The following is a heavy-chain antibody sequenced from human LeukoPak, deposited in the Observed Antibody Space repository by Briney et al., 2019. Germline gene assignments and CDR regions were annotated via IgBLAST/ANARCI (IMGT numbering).Heavy chain of an antibody. CDR2: INHSGST. J-gene: IGHJ5*02. CDR1: GGSFSGYY. D-gene: IGHD4-17*01. Sequence: PSETLSLTCAVYGGSFSGYYWSWIRQPPGKGLEWIGEINHSGSTNYNPSLKSRVTISVDTSKNQFSLKLSSVTAADTAVYYCARGGVYGDSSGWFDPWGQGTLVTVSS. V-gene: IGHV4-34*01. CDR3: ARGGVYGDSSGWFDP.